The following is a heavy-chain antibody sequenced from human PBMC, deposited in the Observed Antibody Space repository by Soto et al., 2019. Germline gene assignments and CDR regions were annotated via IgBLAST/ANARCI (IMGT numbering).Heavy chain of an antibody. CDR3: ARTCSGGTCSFDY. Sequence: EVQLVESGGGLVQPGGSRRLSCAASGFTVGSNYMSWVRQAPGKGLEWVSVIYSGGSTYYADSVKGRFTISRDNSENTLYLQMNSLRAEDTAVYYCARTCSGGTCSFDYWGQGTLVTVSS. V-gene: IGHV3-66*01. CDR2: IYSGGST. D-gene: IGHD2-15*01. CDR1: GFTVGSNY. J-gene: IGHJ4*02.